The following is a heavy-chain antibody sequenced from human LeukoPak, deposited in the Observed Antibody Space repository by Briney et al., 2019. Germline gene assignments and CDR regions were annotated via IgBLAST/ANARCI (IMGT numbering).Heavy chain of an antibody. CDR2: IYPGDSDT. CDR1: GYSFTSYW. Sequence: GESLKISCKGSGYSFTSYWIGWVRQMPGKGLEWMGIIYPGDSDTRCSPSFQGQVTISADKSISTAYLQWSSLEASDTAMYYCARQSGWSVVAAQNWFDPWGQGTLVTVSS. V-gene: IGHV5-51*01. J-gene: IGHJ5*02. D-gene: IGHD2-15*01. CDR3: ARQSGWSVVAAQNWFDP.